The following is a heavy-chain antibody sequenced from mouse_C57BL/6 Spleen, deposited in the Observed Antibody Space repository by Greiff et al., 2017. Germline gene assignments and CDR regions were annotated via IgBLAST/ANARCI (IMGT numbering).Heavy chain of an antibody. Sequence: EVKLMESGGGLVKPGGSLKLSCAASGFTFSDYGMHWVRQAPEKGLEWVAYISSGSSTIYYADTVKGRFTISRDNAKNTLFLQMTSLRSEDTAMYYCAKGDYGSSYDWFAYWGQGTLVTVSA. V-gene: IGHV5-17*01. D-gene: IGHD1-1*01. J-gene: IGHJ3*01. CDR1: GFTFSDYG. CDR2: ISSGSSTI. CDR3: AKGDYGSSYDWFAY.